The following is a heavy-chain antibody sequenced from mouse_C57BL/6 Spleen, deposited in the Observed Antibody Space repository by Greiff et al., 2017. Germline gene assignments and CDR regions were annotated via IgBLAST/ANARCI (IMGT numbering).Heavy chain of an antibody. V-gene: IGHV1-76*01. Sequence: VQLQQSGAELVRPGASVKLSCKASGYTFTDYYINWVKQRPGQGLEWIARIYPGSGNTYYNEKFKGKATLTAEKSSSTAYMQLSSLTSEDSAVYFCARSGDYGSSSFDYWGQGTTLTVSS. J-gene: IGHJ2*01. CDR2: IYPGSGNT. CDR1: GYTFTDYY. CDR3: ARSGDYGSSSFDY. D-gene: IGHD1-1*01.